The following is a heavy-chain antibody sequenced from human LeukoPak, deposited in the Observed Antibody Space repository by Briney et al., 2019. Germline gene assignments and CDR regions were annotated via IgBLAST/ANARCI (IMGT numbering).Heavy chain of an antibody. Sequence: RASVKVSCKASGGTFSSYAISWVRQAPGQGLEWMGWISAYNGNTNYAQKLQGRVTMTTDTSTSTAYMELRSLRSDDTAVYYCARVWAAAGFDYWAQGTLVTVSS. CDR3: ARVWAAAGFDY. D-gene: IGHD6-13*01. V-gene: IGHV1-18*01. CDR1: GGTFSSYA. J-gene: IGHJ4*02. CDR2: ISAYNGNT.